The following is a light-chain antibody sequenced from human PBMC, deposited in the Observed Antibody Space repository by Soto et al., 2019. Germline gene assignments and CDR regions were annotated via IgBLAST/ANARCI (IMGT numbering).Light chain of an antibody. V-gene: IGKV3-15*01. CDR1: QSVGDN. CDR3: QQYNDWPIT. Sequence: EVVMTQSPATLPVSPGERVILSCRSSQSVGDNLAWLQQKPGQGPRLLIYGASTRATGIPARFSGSGSETEFTLTISSLRSEDSAVYLCQQYNDWPITFGQGIRLEI. J-gene: IGKJ5*01. CDR2: GAS.